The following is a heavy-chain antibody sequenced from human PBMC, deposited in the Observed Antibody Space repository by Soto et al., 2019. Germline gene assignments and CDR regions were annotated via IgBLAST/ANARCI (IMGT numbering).Heavy chain of an antibody. J-gene: IGHJ4*02. CDR3: ARTGSGDYVDY. CDR1: DGSISSGGYY. V-gene: IGHV4-31*03. Sequence: PSETLSLTCTVSDGSISSGGYYWSWIRQHPGKGLEWIGYIYYSGSTYYNPSLKSRVTISVDTSKNQFSLKLSSVTAADTAVYYCARTGSGDYVDYWGQGTLVTVSS. CDR2: IYYSGST.